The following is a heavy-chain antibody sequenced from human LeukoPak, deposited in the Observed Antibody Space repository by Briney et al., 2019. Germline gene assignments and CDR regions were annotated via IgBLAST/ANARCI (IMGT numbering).Heavy chain of an antibody. CDR2: IYFSGRT. Sequence: PSETLSLTCNVSGGSISSSSYYWGWIRQPPGKGLEWIGSIYFSGRTYYNMSLKSRVTISIDTSKNQFSLKVNSVTVADTAVYYCARDNPYGSGTDYWGQGTLVTVSS. CDR1: GGSISSSSYY. D-gene: IGHD3-10*01. V-gene: IGHV4-39*07. CDR3: ARDNPYGSGTDY. J-gene: IGHJ4*02.